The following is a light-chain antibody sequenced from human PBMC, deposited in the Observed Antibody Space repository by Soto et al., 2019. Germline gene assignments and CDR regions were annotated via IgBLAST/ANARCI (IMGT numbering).Light chain of an antibody. Sequence: QSVLTQPPSASGTPGQRVIISCSGSSSNIASNSVNWYQQRPGTAPKLLIYRNNQRPSGVPDRFSGSKSGTSASLAISGLRSEDEADYYCAAWDDSLSGPVFGGGTKVTVL. CDR2: RNN. CDR3: AAWDDSLSGPV. J-gene: IGLJ3*02. V-gene: IGLV1-47*01. CDR1: SSNIASNS.